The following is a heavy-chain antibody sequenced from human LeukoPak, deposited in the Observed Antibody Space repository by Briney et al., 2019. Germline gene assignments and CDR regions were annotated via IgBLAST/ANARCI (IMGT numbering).Heavy chain of an antibody. D-gene: IGHD6-13*01. Sequence: PGESLRLSCAASGFTVSSNYMNWVRQAPGKGLEWVSVIYSGGTTFYADSVKGRFTISRDDSKNTLYLQLNSLRVEDTAVYYCARGATGEAGRFQSWGQGTLVTVSS. V-gene: IGHV3-66*01. CDR1: GFTVSSNY. CDR2: IYSGGTT. J-gene: IGHJ4*02. CDR3: ARGATGEAGRFQS.